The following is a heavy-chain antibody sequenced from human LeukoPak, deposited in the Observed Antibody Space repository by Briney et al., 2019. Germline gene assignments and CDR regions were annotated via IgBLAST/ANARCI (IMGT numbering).Heavy chain of an antibody. V-gene: IGHV1-18*01. CDR3: ARALYCSGGSCYAYYGMDV. J-gene: IGHJ6*02. CDR2: ISAYNGNT. Sequence: ASVKVSCKASGYTFTSYGISWVRQAPGQGLEWMGWISAYNGNTNYAQKLQGRVTMTTDTSTSTAYMELRSLRSDDPAVYYCARALYCSGGSCYAYYGMDVWGQGTTVTVSS. D-gene: IGHD2-15*01. CDR1: GYTFTSYG.